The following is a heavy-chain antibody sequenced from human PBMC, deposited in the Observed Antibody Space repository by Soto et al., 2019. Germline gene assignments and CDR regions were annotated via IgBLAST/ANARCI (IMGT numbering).Heavy chain of an antibody. Sequence: QVQLVQSGAEVKKPGSSVKVSCKASGGTFSSYTISWVRQAPGQGLEWMGRIIPILGIANYAQKFQGRVTITADKSTSTVYMELSSLRSEDTAVYYCASSSTRSFDYWGQGTLVTVFS. V-gene: IGHV1-69*02. D-gene: IGHD2-2*01. CDR1: GGTFSSYT. CDR3: ASSSTRSFDY. J-gene: IGHJ4*02. CDR2: IIPILGIA.